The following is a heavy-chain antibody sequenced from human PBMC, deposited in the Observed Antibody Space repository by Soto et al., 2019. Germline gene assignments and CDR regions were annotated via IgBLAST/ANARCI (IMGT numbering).Heavy chain of an antibody. J-gene: IGHJ6*02. Sequence: ASVKVSCKASGYTFTGYYMHWVRQAPGQGLEWMGWINPNSGGTNCAQKFQGRVTMTRDTSISTAYMELSRLRYDDTAAYYCARDRGDYYYGMDVWGQGTTVTVSS. CDR3: ARDRGDYYYGMDV. V-gene: IGHV1-2*02. CDR1: GYTFTGYY. D-gene: IGHD3-10*01. CDR2: INPNSGGT.